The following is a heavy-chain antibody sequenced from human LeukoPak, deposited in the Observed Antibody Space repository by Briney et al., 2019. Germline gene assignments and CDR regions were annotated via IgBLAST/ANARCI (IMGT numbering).Heavy chain of an antibody. V-gene: IGHV3-74*01. CDR3: ARESVGAPYNWFDP. CDR2: INSDGSST. CDR1: GFTFSSYW. J-gene: IGHJ5*02. Sequence: GGSLRLSCAASGFTFSSYWMAWVRQAPGKGLVWVSRINSDGSSTSYADSVKGRFTISRDNAKNTLYLQMNSLRAEDTAVYYCARESVGAPYNWFDPWGQGTLVTVSS. D-gene: IGHD1-26*01.